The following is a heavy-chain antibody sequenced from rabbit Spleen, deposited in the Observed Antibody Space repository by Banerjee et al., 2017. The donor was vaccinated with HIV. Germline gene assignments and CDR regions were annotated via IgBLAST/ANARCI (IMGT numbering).Heavy chain of an antibody. CDR3: ASWWHNNVAGLDS. V-gene: IGHV1S40*01. CDR1: GFDLSSSYY. D-gene: IGHD4-2*01. CDR2: IYTGSSGDT. J-gene: IGHJ2*01. Sequence: QSLEESGGGLVKPGGTLTLTCKASGFDLSSSYYMCWVRQAPGKGLEWIACIYTGSSGDTYYASWAKGRFTISKTSSTTVTLQMTSLTVADTATYFCASWWHNNVAGLDSWGPGTLVTVS.